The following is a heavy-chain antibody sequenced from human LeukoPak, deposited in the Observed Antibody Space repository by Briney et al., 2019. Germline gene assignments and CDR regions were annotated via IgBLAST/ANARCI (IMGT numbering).Heavy chain of an antibody. Sequence: PSETLSLTCTVSGGSISSYYWGWIRQPPGKGLEWIGSIYHSGSTSFNPSLKSRVTTSVDTSKNQFSLKLSSVTAADTAVYYCARDTGWGDHFDYWGQGTLVTVSS. D-gene: IGHD2-21*02. CDR1: GGSISSYY. J-gene: IGHJ4*02. CDR2: IYHSGST. CDR3: ARDTGWGDHFDY. V-gene: IGHV4-39*07.